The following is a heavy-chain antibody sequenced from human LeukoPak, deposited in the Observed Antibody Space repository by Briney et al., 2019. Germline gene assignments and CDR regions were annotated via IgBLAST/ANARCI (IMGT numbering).Heavy chain of an antibody. CDR2: INPSGGST. V-gene: IGHV1-46*01. J-gene: IGHJ4*02. D-gene: IGHD2/OR15-2a*01. CDR3: ARDGGPTEYQFDY. Sequence: ASVKVSCKASGYSFTCYYMHWVRQAPGQGLEWMGIINPSGGSTSYAQKFQGRVTMTRDTSTSTVYMEVSSLRSEDTAVYYCARDGGPTEYQFDYWGQGTLVTVSS. CDR1: GYSFTCYY.